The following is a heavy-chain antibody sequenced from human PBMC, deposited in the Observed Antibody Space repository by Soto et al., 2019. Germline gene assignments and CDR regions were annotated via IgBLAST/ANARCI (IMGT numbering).Heavy chain of an antibody. CDR1: GYTLTELS. CDR2: FDPEDGET. J-gene: IGHJ6*02. D-gene: IGHD6-19*01. V-gene: IGHV1-24*01. CDR3: ATGVLPWSSGPINIYGMDV. Sequence: ASVKVSCKVSGYTLTELSMHWVRQAPGKGLEWMGGFDPEDGETIYAQKFQGRVTMTEDTSTDTAYMELSSLRSEDTAVYYCATGVLPWSSGPINIYGMDVWGQGTTVTVSS.